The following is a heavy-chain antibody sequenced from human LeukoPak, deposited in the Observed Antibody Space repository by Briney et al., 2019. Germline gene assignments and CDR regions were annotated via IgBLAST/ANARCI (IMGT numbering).Heavy chain of an antibody. V-gene: IGHV4-34*01. CDR2: INHSGST. Sequence: SETLSLTCAVYGGSFSGYYWSWIRQPPGKGLEWIGEINHSGSTKYNPSLKSRVTISVDTSKNQFSLKLSSVTAADTAVYYCARGSRGDDYVWGSYRRKVSNDAFDIWGQGTMVTVSS. D-gene: IGHD3-16*02. CDR3: ARGSRGDDYVWGSYRRKVSNDAFDI. CDR1: GGSFSGYY. J-gene: IGHJ3*02.